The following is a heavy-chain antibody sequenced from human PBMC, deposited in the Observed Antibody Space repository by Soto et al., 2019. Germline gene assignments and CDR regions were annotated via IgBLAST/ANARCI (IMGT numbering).Heavy chain of an antibody. D-gene: IGHD3-22*01. V-gene: IGHV4-39*07. Sequence: PSETLSLTCTVSGGSISSSSYYWGWIRQPPGKGLEWIGSIYYSGSTNYNPSLKSRVTISVDTSKNQFSLKLTSVTAADTAVYYCARVGGYYQAFDYWGQGTLVTVSS. CDR3: ARVGGYYQAFDY. CDR1: GGSISSSSYY. CDR2: IYYSGST. J-gene: IGHJ4*02.